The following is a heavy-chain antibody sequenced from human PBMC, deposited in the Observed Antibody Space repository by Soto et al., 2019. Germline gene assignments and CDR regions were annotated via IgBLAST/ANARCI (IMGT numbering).Heavy chain of an antibody. Sequence: GGSLRLSCAASGFTFSSSGMHWVRQVPGKGLEWVAFISSDGSDDYYAASVKGRSAISRDNSKNTVYLQMNSLRAEDTAVYYCAKKGIYRSFDYWGQGTLVTV. D-gene: IGHD3-16*02. V-gene: IGHV3-30*02. CDR2: ISSDGSDD. CDR3: AKKGIYRSFDY. CDR1: GFTFSSSG. J-gene: IGHJ4*02.